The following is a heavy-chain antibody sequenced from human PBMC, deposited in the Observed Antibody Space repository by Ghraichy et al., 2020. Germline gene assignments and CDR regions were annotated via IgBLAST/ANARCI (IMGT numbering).Heavy chain of an antibody. J-gene: IGHJ5*02. CDR1: GYTFTSYG. CDR3: ARVNGGMTIARSWFDP. D-gene: IGHD3-9*01. V-gene: IGHV1-18*01. Sequence: ASVKVSCKASGYTFTSYGISWVRQAPGQGLEWMGWISAYNGNTNYAQKLQGRVTMTTDTSTSTAYMELRSLRSDDTAVYYCARVNGGMTIARSWFDPWGQGTLVTVSS. CDR2: ISAYNGNT.